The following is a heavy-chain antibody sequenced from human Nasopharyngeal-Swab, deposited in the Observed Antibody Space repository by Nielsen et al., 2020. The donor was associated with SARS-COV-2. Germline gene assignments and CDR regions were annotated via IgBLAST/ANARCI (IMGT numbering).Heavy chain of an antibody. CDR3: AKGGSSVIAWFDP. D-gene: IGHD6-6*01. Sequence: GVLKISCAASGFTFSSYAMSWVRQAPGKGLEWVSAISGSGGSTYYADSVKGRFTISRDNSKNTLYLQMNSLRAEDTAVYYCAKGGSSVIAWFDPWGQGTLVTVSS. J-gene: IGHJ5*02. V-gene: IGHV3-23*01. CDR2: ISGSGGST. CDR1: GFTFSSYA.